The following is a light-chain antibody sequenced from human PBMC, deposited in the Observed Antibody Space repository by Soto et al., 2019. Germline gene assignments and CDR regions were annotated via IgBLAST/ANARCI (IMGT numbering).Light chain of an antibody. J-gene: IGLJ3*02. CDR1: SSDVGAYNY. V-gene: IGLV2-14*01. CDR2: GVS. CDR3: SSYTGSSTPWV. Sequence: QPVLTQPASVSGSPGQSITISCTGTSSDVGAYNYVSWYQQHPGKAPKLMISGVSNRPSGVSNRFSGSKSGNTASLTISGLQADDEADYYCSSYTGSSTPWVFGGGTQLTVL.